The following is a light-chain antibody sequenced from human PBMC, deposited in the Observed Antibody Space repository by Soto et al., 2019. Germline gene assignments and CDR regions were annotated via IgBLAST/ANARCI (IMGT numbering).Light chain of an antibody. V-gene: IGKV1-9*01. J-gene: IGKJ1*01. CDR3: QHRTNWPPWT. CDR1: QAIYSY. Sequence: DIQLTQSPFFLSASVGDRVTISCRASQAIYSYLAWYQQKPGKAPKLLIFGASKLQSGVPSRFSGSGSGTEFTLTISSLQPEDFAVYYCQHRTNWPPWTFGQGTKVEI. CDR2: GAS.